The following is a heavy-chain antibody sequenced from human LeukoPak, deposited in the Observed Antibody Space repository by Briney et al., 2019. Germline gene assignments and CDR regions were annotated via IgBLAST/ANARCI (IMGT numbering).Heavy chain of an antibody. D-gene: IGHD1-20*01. V-gene: IGHV4-30-4*08. Sequence: SQTLSLTCTVSGGSTSSGDYYWSWIRQPPGKGLEWIGYIYYSGSTYYNPSLKSRVTISVDTSKNQFSLKLSSVTAADTAVYYCARDRGRKGITGFDYWGQGTLVTVSS. CDR1: GGSTSSGDYY. J-gene: IGHJ4*02. CDR2: IYYSGST. CDR3: ARDRGRKGITGFDY.